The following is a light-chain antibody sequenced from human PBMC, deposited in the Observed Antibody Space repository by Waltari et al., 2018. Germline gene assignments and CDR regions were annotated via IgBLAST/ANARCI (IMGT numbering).Light chain of an antibody. CDR1: QSVSSD. CDR2: SAS. J-gene: IGKJ1*01. CDR3: QQRSNWPRT. Sequence: EIVLTQSPATLSLSPGERATLSCRASQSVSSDLAWYQQMPGQGPRLLIHSASNRATGIPARFSGSGSGTDFTLTLSSLEPEDFAVYYCQQRSNWPRTFGQGTKVEIK. V-gene: IGKV3-11*01.